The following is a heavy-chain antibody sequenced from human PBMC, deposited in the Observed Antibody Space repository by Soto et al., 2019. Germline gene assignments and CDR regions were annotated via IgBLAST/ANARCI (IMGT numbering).Heavy chain of an antibody. V-gene: IGHV4-39*01. CDR2: IYYSGST. J-gene: IGHJ5*02. CDR3: ARHVEDLVVAANWFDP. Sequence: ETLSLTCTVSGGSISSSSYYWGWIRQPPGKGLEWIGSIYYSGSTYYNPSLKSRVTISVDTSKNQFSLKLSSVTAADTAVYYCARHVEDLVVAANWFDPWGQGTLVTVSS. CDR1: GGSISSSSYY. D-gene: IGHD2-15*01.